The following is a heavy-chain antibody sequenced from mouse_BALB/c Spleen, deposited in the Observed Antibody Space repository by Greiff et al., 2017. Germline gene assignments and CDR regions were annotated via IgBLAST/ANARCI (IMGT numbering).Heavy chain of an antibody. J-gene: IGHJ4*01. Sequence: EVKLVESGGGLVKLGGSLKLSCAASGFTFSSYYMSWVRQTPEKRLELVAAINSNGGSTYYPDTVKGRFTISRDNAKNTLYLQMSSLKSEDTALYYCARGGNYRYPLAMDYWGQGTSVTVSS. D-gene: IGHD2-14*01. V-gene: IGHV5-6-2*01. CDR2: INSNGGST. CDR3: ARGGNYRYPLAMDY. CDR1: GFTFSSYY.